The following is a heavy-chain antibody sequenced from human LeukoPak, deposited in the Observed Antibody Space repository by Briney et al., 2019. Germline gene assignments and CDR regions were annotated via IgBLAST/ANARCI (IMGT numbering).Heavy chain of an antibody. V-gene: IGHV4-30-4*07. J-gene: IGHJ4*02. D-gene: IGHD6-6*01. CDR3: ARESSSSPDY. Sequence: SETLSLTCAVSGGSISRGGYSWSWIRQPPGKGLEWIGRIYSSGSTDYNPSLKSRVTMSVDTSKNKFSLKLNSVTAADSAMYYCARESSSSPDYWGQGTLVTVSS. CDR1: GGSISRGGYS. CDR2: IYSSGST.